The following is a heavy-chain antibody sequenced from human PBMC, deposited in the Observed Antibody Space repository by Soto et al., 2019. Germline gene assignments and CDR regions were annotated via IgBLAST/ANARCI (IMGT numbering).Heavy chain of an antibody. J-gene: IGHJ4*02. D-gene: IGHD5-12*01. CDR2: INAGNGDT. CDR3: ARAIRGYVT. CDR1: GISYTTYA. Sequence: VQLVQSGAEVKKPGASVRISCTASGISYTTYAIHWVRQAPGQGLEWMGWINAGNGDTRYSQRFQGRVTLTTDTSATTTYMDLSSLRSEDTSIYSCARAIRGYVTWGQGTLVTVSS. V-gene: IGHV1-3*01.